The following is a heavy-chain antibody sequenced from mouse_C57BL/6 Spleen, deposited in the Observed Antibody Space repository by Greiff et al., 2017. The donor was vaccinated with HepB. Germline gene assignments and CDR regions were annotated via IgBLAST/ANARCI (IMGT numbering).Heavy chain of an antibody. CDR1: GYTFTSYW. J-gene: IGHJ2*01. CDR2: IHPNSGST. V-gene: IGHV1-64*01. CDR3: ASQNYFDY. Sequence: VQLQQPGAELVKPGASVKLSCKASGYTFTSYWMHWVKQRPGQGLEWIGMIHPNSGSTNYNEKFKSKATLTLDKSSSTADMQLSSLTSEDSAVYYCASQNYFDYWGQGTTLTVSS.